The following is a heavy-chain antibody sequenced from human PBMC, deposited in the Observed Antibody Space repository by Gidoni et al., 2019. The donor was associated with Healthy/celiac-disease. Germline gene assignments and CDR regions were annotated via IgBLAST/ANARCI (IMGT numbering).Heavy chain of an antibody. D-gene: IGHD6-19*01. V-gene: IGHV3-15*01. J-gene: IGHJ4*02. CDR2: IKSKTDGGTT. Sequence: EVQLMESGGCFVQPGGSLRRSCAASRFNFSNAWMSWVRQSPGKGLEWVGRIKSKTDGGTTDYAAPVKGRFTISRDDSKNTLYLQMNSLKTEDTAVYYCTTDRGSGWYPNFDYWGQGTLVTVSS. CDR3: TTDRGSGWYPNFDY. CDR1: RFNFSNAW.